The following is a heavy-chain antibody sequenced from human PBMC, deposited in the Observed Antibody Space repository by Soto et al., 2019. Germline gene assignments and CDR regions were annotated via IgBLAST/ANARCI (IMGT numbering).Heavy chain of an antibody. J-gene: IGHJ6*02. D-gene: IGHD2-15*01. CDR1: GGTFSSYA. CDR3: ALGYCSGGSCSSSTSYYYYGMDV. V-gene: IGHV1-69*01. CDR2: IIPIFGTA. Sequence: QVQLVQSGAEVKKPGSSVKVSCKASGGTFSSYAISWVRQAPGQGLEWMGGIIPIFGTANYAQKFQGRVTITEDESTSTAYMELSSLRSEDTAVYYCALGYCSGGSCSSSTSYYYYGMDVWGQGTTVTVSS.